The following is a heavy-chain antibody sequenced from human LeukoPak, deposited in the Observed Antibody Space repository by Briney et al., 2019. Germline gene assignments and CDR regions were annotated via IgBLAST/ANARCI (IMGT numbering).Heavy chain of an antibody. Sequence: PGGSLRLSCAASGFTFSSYWMYWVRQAPGKGLVWVSRINSDGKTTNYADSVKGRFTISRDNAKNTLYLQMNSLRAEDTAVYYCTRDITLTRGGRSVYWGQGTLVTVSA. D-gene: IGHD3-10*01. J-gene: IGHJ4*02. CDR3: TRDITLTRGGRSVY. CDR2: INSDGKTT. CDR1: GFTFSSYW. V-gene: IGHV3-74*01.